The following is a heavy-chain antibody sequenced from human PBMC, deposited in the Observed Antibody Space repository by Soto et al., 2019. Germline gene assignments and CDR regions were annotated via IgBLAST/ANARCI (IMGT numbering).Heavy chain of an antibody. D-gene: IGHD3-10*01. CDR3: AGDPYYYGSAF. CDR2: ISSGGTTM. Sequence: QVQLVESGGGLVEPGGSLRLSCAASGFRFSDHYMTWIRQAPGKGLEWVSRISSGGTTMYYADSVKGRFTVSRDKAQNSLYLEMNGLRAEDTAVDYCAGDPYYYGSAFWGQGTLVTVSS. CDR1: GFRFSDHY. J-gene: IGHJ4*02. V-gene: IGHV3-11*01.